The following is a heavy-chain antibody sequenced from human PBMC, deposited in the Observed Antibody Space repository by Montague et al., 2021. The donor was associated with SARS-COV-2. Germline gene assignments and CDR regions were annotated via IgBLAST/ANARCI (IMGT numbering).Heavy chain of an antibody. Sequence: SLRLSCAASGFTFSSYEMNWVRQAPGKGLEWVSYISSSGSTIYYADSVKGRFTISRDNAKNSLYLQMNSLRAEDTAVYYCIAMALVVPDYWGQGTLVTVSS. J-gene: IGHJ4*02. D-gene: IGHD6-19*01. V-gene: IGHV3-48*03. CDR3: IAMALVVPDY. CDR2: ISSSGSTI. CDR1: GFTFSSYE.